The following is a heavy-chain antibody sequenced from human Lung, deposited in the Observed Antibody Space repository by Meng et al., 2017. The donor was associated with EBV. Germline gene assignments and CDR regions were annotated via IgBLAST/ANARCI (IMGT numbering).Heavy chain of an antibody. CDR3: ARALFDYYDSSGYYDY. CDR2: IYTSGST. J-gene: IGHJ4*02. Sequence: VQLPRSGPGLVKPSEPLSLTCTVSGGSISSYYWSWIRQPAGKGLEWIGRIYTSGSTNYNPSLKSRVTISVDTSKNQFSLKLSSVTAADTAVYYCARALFDYYDSSGYYDYWGQGTLVTVSS. V-gene: IGHV4-4*07. CDR1: GGSISSYY. D-gene: IGHD3-22*01.